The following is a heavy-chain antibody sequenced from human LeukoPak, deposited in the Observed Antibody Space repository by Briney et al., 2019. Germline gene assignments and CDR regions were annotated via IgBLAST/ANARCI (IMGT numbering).Heavy chain of an antibody. V-gene: IGHV3-30*09. D-gene: IGHD3-3*02. CDR1: GFTFSSYA. CDR2: ISYDGTNK. CDR3: ARDRLAEPEKNWFDP. Sequence: GRSLRLSCAASGFTFSSYAMHWVRQAPGKGLEWVTVISYDGTNKYYADSVKGRFAISRDNSKNMLYLQMNSLRVEDTAVYYCARDRLAEPEKNWFDPWGKETRVTASS. J-gene: IGHJ5*02.